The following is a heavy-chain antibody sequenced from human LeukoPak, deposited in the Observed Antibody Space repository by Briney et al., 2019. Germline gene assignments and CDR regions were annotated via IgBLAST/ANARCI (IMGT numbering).Heavy chain of an antibody. CDR1: GFTFDDYA. D-gene: IGHD3-22*01. CDR2: ISWNSNSI. J-gene: IGHJ4*02. Sequence: GRSLRLSCAASGFTFDDYAMHWVRQAPGKGLEWVSSISWNSNSIHYADSVKGRFTISRDNAKNSLYLKLNSLRAEDMALYYCARGRYYHDTSGYYSLDYWGQGTLVTVSS. V-gene: IGHV3-9*03. CDR3: ARGRYYHDTSGYYSLDY.